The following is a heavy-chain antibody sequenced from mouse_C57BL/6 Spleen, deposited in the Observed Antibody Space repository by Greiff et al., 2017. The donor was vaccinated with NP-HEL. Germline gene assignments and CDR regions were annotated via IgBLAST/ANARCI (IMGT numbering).Heavy chain of an antibody. J-gene: IGHJ1*03. CDR2: IYPSDSET. D-gene: IGHD1-1*01. CDR3: ARRTVGWYFDV. V-gene: IGHV1-61*01. CDR1: GYTFTSYW. Sequence: VQLQQPGAELVRPGSSVKLSCKASGYTFTSYWMDWVKQRPGQGLEWIGNIYPSDSETHYNQKFKDKATLTVDKSSSTAYMQLSSLTSEDSAVYYCARRTVGWYFDVWGTGTTVTVSS.